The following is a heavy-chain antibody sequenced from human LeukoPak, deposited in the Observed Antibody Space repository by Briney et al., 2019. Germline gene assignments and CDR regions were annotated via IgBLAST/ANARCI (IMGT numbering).Heavy chain of an antibody. CDR2: IKQDGSEK. V-gene: IGHV3-7*01. J-gene: IGHJ4*02. CDR1: GFTFSSYW. D-gene: IGHD6-19*01. CDR3: ARGAYSSGWAYFDH. Sequence: GGSLRLSCAASGFTFSSYWMSWVRQAPGKGLEWVANIKQDGSEKCYVDSVKGRFTISRDNAKNSLYLQMNSLRAEDTAVYYCARGAYSSGWAYFDHWGQGTLVTVSS.